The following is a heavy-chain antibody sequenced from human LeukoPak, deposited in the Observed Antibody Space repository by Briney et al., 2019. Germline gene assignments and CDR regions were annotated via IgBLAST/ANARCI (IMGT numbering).Heavy chain of an antibody. Sequence: PGGSLRLSCAASGFTFSSYNMNWVRQAPGKGLEWVSSISSSSHYIYYADSVKGRFTISRDNAKNSRYLQMNSLRAEDTAVYYCAISSSAYSRFDYWGQGTLVTVSS. J-gene: IGHJ4*02. CDR3: AISSSAYSRFDY. V-gene: IGHV3-21*01. CDR1: GFTFSSYN. D-gene: IGHD3-22*01. CDR2: ISSSSHYI.